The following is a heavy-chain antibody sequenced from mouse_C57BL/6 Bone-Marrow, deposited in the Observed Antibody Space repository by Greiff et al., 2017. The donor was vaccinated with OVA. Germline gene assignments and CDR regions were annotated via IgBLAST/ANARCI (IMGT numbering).Heavy chain of an antibody. Sequence: EVQLVESEGGLVQPGSSMKLSCTASGFTFSDYYMAWVRQVPEKGLEWVANINYDGSSTYYLDSLKSRFIISRDNAKNILYLQMSSLKSEDTATYYCASEYYSNYEGWYFDVWGTGTTVTVSS. J-gene: IGHJ1*03. D-gene: IGHD2-5*01. V-gene: IGHV5-16*01. CDR3: ASEYYSNYEGWYFDV. CDR1: GFTFSDYY. CDR2: INYDGSST.